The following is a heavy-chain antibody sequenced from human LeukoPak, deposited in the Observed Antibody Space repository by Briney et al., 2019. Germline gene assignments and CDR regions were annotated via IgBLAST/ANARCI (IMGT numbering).Heavy chain of an antibody. CDR3: ARGRIQGAPYYGSGSYGPTTDYFDY. Sequence: PSETLSLTCAVYGGSFSGYYWSWIRQPPGKGLGWIGEINHSGSTNYNPSLKSRVTISVDTSKNQFSLKLSSVAAADTAVYYCARGRIQGAPYYGSGSYGPTTDYFDYWGQGTLVTVSS. V-gene: IGHV4-34*01. J-gene: IGHJ4*02. CDR2: INHSGST. CDR1: GGSFSGYY. D-gene: IGHD3-10*01.